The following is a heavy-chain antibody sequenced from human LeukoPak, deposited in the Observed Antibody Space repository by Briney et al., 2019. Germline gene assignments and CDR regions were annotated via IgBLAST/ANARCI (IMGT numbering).Heavy chain of an antibody. CDR2: INHSGST. CDR1: GGSFSGYY. J-gene: IGHJ3*02. CDR3: ARVDCSSTSCYKPDAFDI. D-gene: IGHD2-2*02. V-gene: IGHV4-34*01. Sequence: SETLSLTCAVYGGSFSGYYWSWIRQPPGKGLESIGEINHSGSTNYNPSLKSRVTISVDTSKNQFSLKLSSVTAADTAVYYCARVDCSSTSCYKPDAFDIWGQGTMVTLSS.